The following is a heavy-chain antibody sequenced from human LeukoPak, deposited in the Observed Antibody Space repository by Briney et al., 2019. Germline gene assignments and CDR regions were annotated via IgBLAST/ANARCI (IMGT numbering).Heavy chain of an antibody. CDR2: IFYSGST. V-gene: IGHV4-59*12. J-gene: IGHJ4*02. CDR3: ARAQTTAATPYYFDY. D-gene: IGHD6-13*01. Sequence: SETLSLTCTVSGGSISSYYWNWIRQPPGKGLEWIGYIFYSGSTNYNPSLKSRVTILLDTSKNQFSLRLSSLTAADAAVYYCARAQTTAATPYYFDYWGQGTLVTVSS. CDR1: GGSISSYY.